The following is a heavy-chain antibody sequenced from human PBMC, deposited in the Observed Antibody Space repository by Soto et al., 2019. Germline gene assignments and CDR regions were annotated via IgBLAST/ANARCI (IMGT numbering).Heavy chain of an antibody. Sequence: QITLKESGPTLVKPTQTLTLTCTFSGFSLSTSGVGVGWIRQPPGKALECLALIYWDDDKHYSPSLKSRLTITMDTSKNPVVLTITNMDPVDTATYYCAHIPNYYQYNWFDPWGQGTLVTVSS. J-gene: IGHJ5*02. CDR1: GFSLSTSGVG. V-gene: IGHV2-5*02. CDR2: IYWDDDK. CDR3: AHIPNYYQYNWFDP. D-gene: IGHD3-10*01.